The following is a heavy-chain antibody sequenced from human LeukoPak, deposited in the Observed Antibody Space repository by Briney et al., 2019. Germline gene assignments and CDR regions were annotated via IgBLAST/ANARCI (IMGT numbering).Heavy chain of an antibody. Sequence: GGSLRLSCGASGFTFSNYAMNWVRQAPGKGLEWVSSISGSSSHTYYADSLKGRFTISRDNARNSLYLQLNRLRADDTAVYYCATDSPVAGSKALDYWGQGTLVTVSS. V-gene: IGHV3-21*01. CDR2: ISGSSSHT. J-gene: IGHJ4*02. CDR1: GFTFSNYA. D-gene: IGHD6-19*01. CDR3: ATDSPVAGSKALDY.